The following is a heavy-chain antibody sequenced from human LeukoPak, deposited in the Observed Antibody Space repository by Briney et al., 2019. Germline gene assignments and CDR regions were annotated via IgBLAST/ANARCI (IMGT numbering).Heavy chain of an antibody. Sequence: PSETLSLTCTVSGGSISSYYWSWIRQPAGKGLEWIGRIYTSGSTNYNPSLKSRVTMSVDTSKNQFSLKLSSVTAADTAVYYCARAISGSYISSGWPRAAFDIWGQGTMVTVSS. CDR2: IYTSGST. J-gene: IGHJ3*02. CDR3: ARAISGSYISSGWPRAAFDI. V-gene: IGHV4-4*07. CDR1: GGSISSYY. D-gene: IGHD6-19*01.